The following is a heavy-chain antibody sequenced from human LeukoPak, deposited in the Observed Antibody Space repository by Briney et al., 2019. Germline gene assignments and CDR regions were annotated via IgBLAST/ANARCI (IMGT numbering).Heavy chain of an antibody. CDR1: GGSISRSGYY. Sequence: SETLSLTCNVSGGSISRSGYYWGWIRQPPGKGLEWIGEINHSGSTNYNPSLKSRVTISVDTSKNQFSLKLSSVTAADTAVYYCASLSIAASYYFDYWGQGTLVTVSS. CDR3: ASLSIAASYYFDY. J-gene: IGHJ4*02. CDR2: INHSGST. D-gene: IGHD6-6*01. V-gene: IGHV4-39*07.